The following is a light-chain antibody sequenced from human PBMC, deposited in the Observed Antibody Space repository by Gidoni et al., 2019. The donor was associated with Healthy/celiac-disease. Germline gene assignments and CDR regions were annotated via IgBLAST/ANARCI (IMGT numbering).Light chain of an antibody. CDR3: QVWDSSSDHPHVV. J-gene: IGLJ2*01. CDR1: NIGSKS. V-gene: IGLV3-21*04. CDR2: YDS. Sequence: SYVLTQPPSVSVAPGKTARITCGGNNIGSKSMHWYQQKPGQAPVLVIYYDSDRPSGIPERFSGSNSGNTATLTISRVEAGDEADYYCQVWDSSSDHPHVVFGGGTKLTVL.